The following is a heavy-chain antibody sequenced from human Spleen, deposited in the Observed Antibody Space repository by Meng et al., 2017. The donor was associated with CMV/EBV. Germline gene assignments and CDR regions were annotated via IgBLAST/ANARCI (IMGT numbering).Heavy chain of an antibody. CDR1: GYTFTSDH. J-gene: IGHJ4*02. D-gene: IGHD1-1*01. CDR3: ARGLGLGIDY. Sequence: SCKASGYTFTSDHIHWVRQGPGHGLEWLGMINPRISHTNYPQKFQGRVTMTRDTSTSTVYMELRSLRSDDTAVYYCARGLGLGIDYWGQGTLVTVSS. CDR2: INPRISHT. V-gene: IGHV1-46*01.